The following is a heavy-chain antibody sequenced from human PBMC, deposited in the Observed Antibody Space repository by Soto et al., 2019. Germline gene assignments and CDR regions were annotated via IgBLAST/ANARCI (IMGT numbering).Heavy chain of an antibody. J-gene: IGHJ4*02. Sequence: EVQLVESGGGLVQPGGSLRLSCAASGFTVSSNYMSWVRQAPGKGLEWVSVIYSGGSTYYADSVKGRFTISRHNSKNTLYLQMNSLRAEDTSVYYCADETNSGDSEPHFDYWGQGTLVTVSS. CDR3: ADETNSGDSEPHFDY. CDR2: IYSGGST. D-gene: IGHD4-17*01. V-gene: IGHV3-53*04. CDR1: GFTVSSNY.